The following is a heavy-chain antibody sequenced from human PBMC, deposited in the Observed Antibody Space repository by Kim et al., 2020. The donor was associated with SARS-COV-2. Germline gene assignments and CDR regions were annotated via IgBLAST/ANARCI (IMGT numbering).Heavy chain of an antibody. D-gene: IGHD6-13*01. J-gene: IGHJ6*02. V-gene: IGHV1-3*01. Sequence: ASVKVSCKASGYTFTSYAMHWVRQAPGQRLEWMGWINAGNGNTKYSQKFQGRVTITRDTSASTAYMELSSLRSEDTAVYYCARLSIAAAGSYYYYYYGMDVWGQGTTVTVSS. CDR2: INAGNGNT. CDR3: ARLSIAAAGSYYYYYYGMDV. CDR1: GYTFTSYA.